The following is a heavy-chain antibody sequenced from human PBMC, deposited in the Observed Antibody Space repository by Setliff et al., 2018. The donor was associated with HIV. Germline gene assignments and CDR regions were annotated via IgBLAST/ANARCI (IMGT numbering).Heavy chain of an antibody. CDR2: IYHSGIT. CDR3: ARLGYSGSLVGAFDI. J-gene: IGHJ3*02. CDR1: GYSISSGYY. D-gene: IGHD1-26*01. V-gene: IGHV4-38-2*02. Sequence: KPSETLSLTCTVSGYSISSGYYWGWIRQPPGKRLEWIGSIYHSGITYYNSSLKSRVTISVDTSKNQFSLNLTSVTAADTAVYYCARLGYSGSLVGAFDIWGQGTMVTVSS.